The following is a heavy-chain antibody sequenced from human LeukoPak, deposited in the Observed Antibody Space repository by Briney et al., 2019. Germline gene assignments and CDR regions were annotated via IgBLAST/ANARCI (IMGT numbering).Heavy chain of an antibody. J-gene: IGHJ4*02. CDR2: IVPILDIT. V-gene: IGHV1-69*04. Sequence: ASVKVSCRASGGTFSNYAITWVRQAPGQGFEFMGRIVPILDITNYAQKFQGRVTITAERSTTTAYMELSSLRSDDTAVYYCATEIGGGPYYFDSWGQGTLVTVSS. D-gene: IGHD2/OR15-2a*01. CDR3: ATEIGGGPYYFDS. CDR1: GGTFSNYA.